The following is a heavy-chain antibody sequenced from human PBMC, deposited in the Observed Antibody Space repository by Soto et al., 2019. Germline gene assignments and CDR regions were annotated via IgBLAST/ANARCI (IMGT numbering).Heavy chain of an antibody. CDR2: IYYSGST. CDR1: GGSISSYY. V-gene: IGHV4-59*01. J-gene: IGHJ5*02. CDR3: ARDRHWFDP. Sequence: SETLSLTGTVSGGSISSYYWSWIRQPPGKGLEWIGYIYYSGSTNYNPSLKSRVTISVDTSKNQFSLKLSSATAADTAVYYCARDRHWFDPWGQGTLVTVSS.